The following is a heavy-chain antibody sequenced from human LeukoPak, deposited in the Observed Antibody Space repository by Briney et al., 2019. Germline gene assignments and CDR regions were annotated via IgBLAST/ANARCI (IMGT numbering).Heavy chain of an antibody. CDR2: IQYDGTVE. V-gene: IGHV3-30*02. Sequence: GGSLGLSCAASGFTLTDYNMHWVRQAPGRGLEYGAFIQYDGTVEYYADSVKGRFTMSRDKSKNTLYLHVNSLRREDTAVYFCGRGAAVAVDHWGQGTLVSVSS. CDR3: GRGAAVAVDH. J-gene: IGHJ4*02. CDR1: GFTLTDYN. D-gene: IGHD6-19*01.